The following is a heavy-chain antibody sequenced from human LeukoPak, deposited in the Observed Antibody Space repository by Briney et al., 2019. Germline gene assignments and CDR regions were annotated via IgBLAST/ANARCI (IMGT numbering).Heavy chain of an antibody. CDR1: GLPIADFA. V-gene: IGHV3-43*02. CDR2: ISGDGVST. CDR3: AKESGKFDY. Sequence: GGSLRLSCVASGLPIADFAMHWVRQAPGKGLEWVSLISGDGVSTFYTDSVRGRFSISRDNTKNYPYLEMNSLRTEDTAMYYCAKESGKFDYWGQGTLVAVSS. J-gene: IGHJ4*02.